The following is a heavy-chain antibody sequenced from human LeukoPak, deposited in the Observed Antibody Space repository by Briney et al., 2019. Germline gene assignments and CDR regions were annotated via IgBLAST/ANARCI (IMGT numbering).Heavy chain of an antibody. CDR3: AKDIGGYSYGYGFDY. V-gene: IGHV3-21*04. Sequence: GGSLRLSCAASGFTFTSYGMTWVRQAPGKGLEWVSSISSSSSYIYYSDSVKGRFTISRDNAKNSLYLQMNSLRAEDMALYYCAKDIGGYSYGYGFDYWGQGTLVTVSS. D-gene: IGHD5-18*01. CDR1: GFTFTSYG. J-gene: IGHJ4*02. CDR2: ISSSSSYI.